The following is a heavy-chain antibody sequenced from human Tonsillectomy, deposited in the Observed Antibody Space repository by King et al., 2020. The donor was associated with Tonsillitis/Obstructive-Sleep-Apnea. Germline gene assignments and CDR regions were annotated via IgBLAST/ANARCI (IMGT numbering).Heavy chain of an antibody. CDR3: YLTYYDCWRPDYYFDY. D-gene: IGHD3-3*01. Sequence: VQLLESGGGLVKPGGSLRLSCAASGFTFSNAWMSWVRQAPGKGLDWVGRIKSKTDGGITDYAEPLKGRFIITKDDSKNTLDMHMNSLKTEDTAGYYCYLTYYDCWRPDYYFDYWGQGTLVTVSS. CDR1: GFTFSNAW. CDR2: IKSKTDGGIT. J-gene: IGHJ4*02. V-gene: IGHV3-15*01.